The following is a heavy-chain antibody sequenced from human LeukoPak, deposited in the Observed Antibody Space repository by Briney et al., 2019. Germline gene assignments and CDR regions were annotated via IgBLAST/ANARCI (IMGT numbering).Heavy chain of an antibody. CDR2: IYYSGST. CDR3: ARGREYQLPYDAFDI. J-gene: IGHJ3*02. CDR1: GGSISSGGYY. Sequence: PSQTLSLTCTVSGGSISSGGYYWSWIRQHPGEGLEWIGYIYYSGSTYYSPSLKSRVTISVDTSKNQFSLKLSSVTAADTAVYYCARGREYQLPYDAFDIWGQGTMVTVSS. D-gene: IGHD2-2*01. V-gene: IGHV4-31*03.